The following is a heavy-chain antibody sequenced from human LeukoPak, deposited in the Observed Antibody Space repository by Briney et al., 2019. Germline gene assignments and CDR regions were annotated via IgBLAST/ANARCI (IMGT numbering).Heavy chain of an antibody. V-gene: IGHV3-23*01. CDR3: ARDLGYSGYVMSY. CDR1: GFTFSSYA. Sequence: GGSLRLSCAASGFTFSSYAMSWVRQAPGKGLEWVSAISASGGSTYYADSVKGRFTISRDNSKNTLYLQMNSLRAEDTAVYYCARDLGYSGYVMSYGGQGTLVTVSS. CDR2: ISASGGST. D-gene: IGHD5-12*01. J-gene: IGHJ4*02.